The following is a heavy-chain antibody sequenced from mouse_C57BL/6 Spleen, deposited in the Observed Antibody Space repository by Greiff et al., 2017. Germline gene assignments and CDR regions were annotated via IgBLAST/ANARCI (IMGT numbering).Heavy chain of an antibody. CDR3: ASGDWDDAMDY. J-gene: IGHJ4*01. Sequence: VQLQQSGPELVKPGASVKISCKASGYAFSSSWMNWVKQRSGKGLEWIGRIYPGDGDTNYNGKFKGKATLTADKSSSTAYMQLSSLTSEDSAVYFCASGDWDDAMDYWDQGTSVTVSS. V-gene: IGHV1-82*01. CDR2: IYPGDGDT. CDR1: GYAFSSSW. D-gene: IGHD4-1*01.